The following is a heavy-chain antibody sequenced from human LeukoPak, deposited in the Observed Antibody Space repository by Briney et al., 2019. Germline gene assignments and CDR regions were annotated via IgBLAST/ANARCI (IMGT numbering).Heavy chain of an antibody. CDR1: GGSFSGYY. V-gene: IGHV4-34*01. CDR2: INHSGST. Sequence: SETLSLTCAVYGGSFSGYYWSWTRQPPGKGLEWIGEINHSGSTNYNPSLKSRVTISVDTSKNQFSLTLSSVTAADTAVYYCASASSGQEGFDYWGQGTLVTVSS. CDR3: ASASSGQEGFDY. J-gene: IGHJ4*02.